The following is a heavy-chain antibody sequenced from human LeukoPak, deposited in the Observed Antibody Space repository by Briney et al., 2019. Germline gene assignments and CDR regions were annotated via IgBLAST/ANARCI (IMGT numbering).Heavy chain of an antibody. V-gene: IGHV3-23*01. J-gene: IGHJ6*02. CDR1: GLSFSNYA. CDR3: AKVPYSDYGSGRPPFMDV. D-gene: IGHD3-10*01. CDR2: ISDSGRDA. Sequence: PGGSLRLSCAASGLSFSNYAMRWVRQAPGEGLDLVSTISDSGRDAYYADSVKGRFTISRDNSKNTLYLQMTSLRVEDTATYYCAKVPYSDYGSGRPPFMDVWGQGTTVAVSS.